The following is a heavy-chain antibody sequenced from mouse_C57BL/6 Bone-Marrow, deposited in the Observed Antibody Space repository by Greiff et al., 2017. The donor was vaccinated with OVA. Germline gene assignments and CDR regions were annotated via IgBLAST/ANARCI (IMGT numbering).Heavy chain of an antibody. D-gene: IGHD4-1*01. Sequence: EVQLQESEGGLVQPGSSMKLSCTASGFTFSDYYMAWVRQVPEKGLEWVANINYDGSSTYYLDSLESRFIISRDNAKNILYLQMSSLKSEDTATYYCARDRSGYYYAMDYWGQGPSVTVSS. CDR1: GFTFSDYY. CDR3: ARDRSGYYYAMDY. J-gene: IGHJ4*01. CDR2: INYDGSST. V-gene: IGHV5-16*01.